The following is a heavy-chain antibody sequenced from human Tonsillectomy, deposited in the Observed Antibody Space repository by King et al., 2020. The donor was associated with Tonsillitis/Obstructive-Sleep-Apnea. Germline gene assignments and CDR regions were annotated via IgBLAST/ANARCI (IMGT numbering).Heavy chain of an antibody. J-gene: IGHJ6*02. CDR3: AKAPYYDILTGYWGDYYYYYGMDV. CDR2: ISYDGSNK. Sequence: VQLQESGGGVVQPGRSLRLSCAASGFTFSNYGMHWVRQAPGKGLEWVAVISYDGSNKYYADSVKGRFTISRDKSKNTLDLQMDSLRAEDTAVYYCAKAPYYDILTGYWGDYYYYYGMDVWGQGTTVTVSS. D-gene: IGHD3-9*01. CDR1: GFTFSNYG. V-gene: IGHV3-30*18.